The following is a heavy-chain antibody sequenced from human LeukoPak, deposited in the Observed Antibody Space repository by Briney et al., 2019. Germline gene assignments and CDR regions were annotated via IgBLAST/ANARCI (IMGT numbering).Heavy chain of an antibody. CDR3: ARAPSEIGGYYPEYFRH. CDR2: IKSDGGT. Sequence: PGASLRLSCAAAGFIFSRYWMHWVRQAPGKGLVWVSRIKSDGGTNYADSVKGRFTISRDNAKNKVSLQMNGLRAEGTGVYYCARAPSEIGGYYPEYFRHWGQGTRVTVS. CDR1: GFIFSRYW. J-gene: IGHJ1*01. V-gene: IGHV3-74*01. D-gene: IGHD3-22*01.